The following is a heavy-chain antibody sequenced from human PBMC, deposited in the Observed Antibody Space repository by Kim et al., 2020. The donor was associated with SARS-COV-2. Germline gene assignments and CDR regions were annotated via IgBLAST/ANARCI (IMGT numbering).Heavy chain of an antibody. D-gene: IGHD6-6*01. J-gene: IGHJ6*02. Sequence: FQGRVTMTRDTSTSTVYMELSSLRSEDTAVYYCARISSSSPYYYYYGMDVWGQGTTVTVSS. V-gene: IGHV1-46*01. CDR3: ARISSSSPYYYYYGMDV.